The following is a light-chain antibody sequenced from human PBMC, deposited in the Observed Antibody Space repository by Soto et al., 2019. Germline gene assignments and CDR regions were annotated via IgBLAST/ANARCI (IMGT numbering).Light chain of an antibody. CDR1: QSVSDN. V-gene: IGKV3-11*01. J-gene: IGKJ1*01. Sequence: EIVMTQSPATVSVSPGDRATLSCRASQSVSDNLAWYQQKAGQAPRLLIYGASNRATGIPARFSGSGSGTDFTLTNSDLEPEDFAVYYCQQHSHWPPWTFGQGTKVDIK. CDR3: QQHSHWPPWT. CDR2: GAS.